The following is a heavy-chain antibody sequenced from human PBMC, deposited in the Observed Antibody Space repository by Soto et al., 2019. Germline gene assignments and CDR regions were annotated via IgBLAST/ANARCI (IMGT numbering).Heavy chain of an antibody. D-gene: IGHD6-19*01. CDR2: ISAYNGNT. CDR1: GYTFTSYG. J-gene: IGHJ5*02. V-gene: IGHV1-18*04. Sequence: ASVKVSCKASGYTFTSYGISWVRQAPGQGLEWMGWISAYNGNTNYAQKLQGRVTMTTDTSTSTAYMELRSLRSDDTAVYYCARARIAVAGTDPWFDPWGQGTLVTVSS. CDR3: ARARIAVAGTDPWFDP.